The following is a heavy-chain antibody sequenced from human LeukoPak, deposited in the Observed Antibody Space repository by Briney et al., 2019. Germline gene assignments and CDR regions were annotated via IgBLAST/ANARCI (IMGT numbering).Heavy chain of an antibody. V-gene: IGHV4-34*01. CDR3: ARGHNWNVRYGYFDY. J-gene: IGHJ4*02. CDR2: INHSGST. D-gene: IGHD1-1*01. Sequence: SETLSLTCAVYGGSFSGYYWSWIRQPPGKGLEWIGEINHSGSTNYNPSLKSRVTISVDTSKNQFSLKLSSVTAADTAVYYCARGHNWNVRYGYFDYWGQGTLVTVSS. CDR1: GGSFSGYY.